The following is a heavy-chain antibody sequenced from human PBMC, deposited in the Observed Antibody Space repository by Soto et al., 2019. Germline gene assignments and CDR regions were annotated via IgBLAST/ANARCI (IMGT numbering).Heavy chain of an antibody. CDR2: IYYSGST. CDR3: ARQGGWFDP. Sequence: PSETLSLTCTVSDGSIRSYYWSWIRQPPGKGLEWIGSIYYSGSTNYKPSLKSRVTISVDTSKNQFSLKLNSVTAADTAVYYCARQGGWFDPWGQGTLVTVSS. V-gene: IGHV4-59*08. CDR1: DGSIRSYY. J-gene: IGHJ5*02. D-gene: IGHD1-26*01.